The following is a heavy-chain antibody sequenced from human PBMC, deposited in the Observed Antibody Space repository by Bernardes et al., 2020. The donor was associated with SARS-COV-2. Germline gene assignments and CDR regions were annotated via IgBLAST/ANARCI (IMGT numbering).Heavy chain of an antibody. CDR2: IKQDGSEK. CDR3: ARATETNCANRICDGRWFDP. D-gene: IGHD2-8*01. Sequence: GGSLRLSCTASGFILSNYWMSWVRQAPGKGLEWVANIKQDGSEKYYEDSVQGRFTISRDNAKNSLYLRMNSLRAEDMALYYCARATETNCANRICDGRWFDPWGQGTLVTVSP. CDR1: GFILSNYW. J-gene: IGHJ5*02. V-gene: IGHV3-7*03.